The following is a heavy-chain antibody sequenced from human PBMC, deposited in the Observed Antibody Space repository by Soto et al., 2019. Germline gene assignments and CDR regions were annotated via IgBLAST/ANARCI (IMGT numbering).Heavy chain of an antibody. J-gene: IGHJ5*02. CDR1: GGSISSSSYY. V-gene: IGHV4-39*01. D-gene: IGHD2-2*01. CDR2: IYYSGST. Sequence: QLQLQESGPGLVKPSETLSLTCTVSGGSISSSSYYWGWIRQPPGKGLEWIGSIYYSGSTYYNPSLKSRVTISVDTSKTQFSLKLSSVTAADTAVYYCARQPYCSSTSCYPFSKWFDPWGQGTLVTVSS. CDR3: ARQPYCSSTSCYPFSKWFDP.